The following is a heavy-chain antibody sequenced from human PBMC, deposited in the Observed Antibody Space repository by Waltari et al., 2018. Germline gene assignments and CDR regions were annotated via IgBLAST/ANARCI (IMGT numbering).Heavy chain of an antibody. CDR1: GDSISSYY. D-gene: IGHD6-6*01. CDR3: ARDMGQLVAYWYFDL. CDR2: IYTSGST. J-gene: IGHJ2*01. V-gene: IGHV4-4*07. Sequence: QVQLQESGPGLVKPSETLSLTCTVSGDSISSYYWSWIRQPAGKGLEWIGRIYTSGSTTYNPPLKSRVTMAGDTSKNQFSLKLSSVAAADTAVYYCARDMGQLVAYWYFDLWGRGTLVTVSS.